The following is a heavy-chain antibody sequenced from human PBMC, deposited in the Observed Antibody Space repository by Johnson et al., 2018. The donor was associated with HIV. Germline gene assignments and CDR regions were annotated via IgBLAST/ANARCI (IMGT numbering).Heavy chain of an antibody. Sequence: VQLVESGGGLVQPGGSLRLSCAASGFTFSSYWMSWVRQAPGKGLEWVANIKQDGSEKYYVDSVKGRFTISRDNAKNSLYLQMNSLRAEDTAVYYCAKDVFVEMATPGAFDIWGQGTMVTVSS. CDR2: IKQDGSEK. V-gene: IGHV3-7*05. CDR1: GFTFSSYW. D-gene: IGHD5-24*01. CDR3: AKDVFVEMATPGAFDI. J-gene: IGHJ3*02.